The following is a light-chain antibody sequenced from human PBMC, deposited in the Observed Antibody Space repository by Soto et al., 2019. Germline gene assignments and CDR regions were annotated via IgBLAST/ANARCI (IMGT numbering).Light chain of an antibody. V-gene: IGKV1-39*01. CDR1: QIISSY. J-gene: IGKJ2*01. Sequence: DIQMTLSPSSLSVSVGDRVTITCRASQIISSYLNWYQQKPGKAPKLLIYAASSLQSGVPSRFRGSGSGTDFTLTIICLQQDDCATYYCQQSYSNPYTFGQGTKLEIK. CDR3: QQSYSNPYT. CDR2: AAS.